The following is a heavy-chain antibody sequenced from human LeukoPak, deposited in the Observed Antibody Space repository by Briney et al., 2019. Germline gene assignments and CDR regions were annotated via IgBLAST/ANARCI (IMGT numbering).Heavy chain of an antibody. V-gene: IGHV3-53*01. CDR1: GFTVSSNY. Sequence: PGGSLRLSCAASGFTVSSNYMSWVRQAPGKGLEWVSVIYSGGSTYYADSVKGRFTISRDNSKNTLYLQMNSLRAEDTAVYYCARDYEYSSSAGDYWGQGTLVTVSS. D-gene: IGHD6-6*01. CDR2: IYSGGST. CDR3: ARDYEYSSSAGDY. J-gene: IGHJ4*02.